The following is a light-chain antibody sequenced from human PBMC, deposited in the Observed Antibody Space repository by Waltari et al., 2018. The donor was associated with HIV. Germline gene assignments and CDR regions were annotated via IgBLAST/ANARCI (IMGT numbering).Light chain of an antibody. V-gene: IGLV3-25*03. Sequence: SYELTQPPSVSVSPGQTAEITCSGDALPTRSSYWYRQKTGQAPVMVIYKDTKRPSGIPQRLSGSTSGTKVTLTISGVRAEDEADYYCQSVDDGGTHVVFGGGTKLTVL. CDR1: ALPTRS. CDR2: KDT. J-gene: IGLJ2*01. CDR3: QSVDDGGTHVV.